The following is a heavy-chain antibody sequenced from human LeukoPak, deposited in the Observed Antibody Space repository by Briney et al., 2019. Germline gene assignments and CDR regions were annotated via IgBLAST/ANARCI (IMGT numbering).Heavy chain of an antibody. V-gene: IGHV3-23*01. CDR2: ISGSGGST. J-gene: IGHJ4*02. CDR1: GFTFSSYA. Sequence: PGGSLRLSCAASGFTFSSYAMSWVRQAPGKGLEWVSAISGSGGSTYYADSVKGRFTISRDNSKNTVYLQMNSLRAEDTAVYYCAKTTIGYSSGRYPGWPADYWGQGTLVTVSS. D-gene: IGHD6-19*01. CDR3: AKTTIGYSSGRYPGWPADY.